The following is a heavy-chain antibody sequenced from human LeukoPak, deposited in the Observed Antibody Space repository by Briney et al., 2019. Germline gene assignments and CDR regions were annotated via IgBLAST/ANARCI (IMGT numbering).Heavy chain of an antibody. J-gene: IGHJ6*02. D-gene: IGHD2-15*01. CDR1: GFTVSSNY. Sequence: GGSLRLSCAASGFTVSSNYMSWVRQAPGMGLEWVSVIYSAGSTYYADSVKGRFTITRDNSKTTLYLQMNSLRAEDTAVYYCARERVVVVAATHSYYYGMDVWGQGTTVTVSS. CDR3: ARERVVVVAATHSYYYGMDV. V-gene: IGHV3-66*01. CDR2: IYSAGST.